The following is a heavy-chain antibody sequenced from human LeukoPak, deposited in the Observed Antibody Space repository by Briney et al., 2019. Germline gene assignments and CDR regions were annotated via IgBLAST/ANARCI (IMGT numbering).Heavy chain of an antibody. CDR3: AKVPDGSPRGYWYFDL. CDR1: GFTFSGYA. CDR2: ISASGGST. J-gene: IGHJ2*01. V-gene: IGHV3-23*01. D-gene: IGHD5-24*01. Sequence: PGGSLRLSCVASGFTFSGYALSWVRQAPGKGLEGVSTISASGGSTYYADSVKGRFSISRDNSKNTLYVQMHSLRAEDTAVYYCAKVPDGSPRGYWYFDLWGRGTLITVSS.